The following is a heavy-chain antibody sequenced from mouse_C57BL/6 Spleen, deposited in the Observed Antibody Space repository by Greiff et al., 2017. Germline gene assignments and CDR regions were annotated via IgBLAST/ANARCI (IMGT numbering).Heavy chain of an antibody. CDR3: ASQGYYGYYVRFAY. CDR2: IRNKANGYTT. D-gene: IGHD2-1*01. Sequence: DVHLVESGGGLVQPGGSLSLSCAASGFTFTDYYMSWVRQPPGKALEWLGFIRNKANGYTTEYSASVKGRFTISRDNSQSILYLQMNALRAEDSATYYCASQGYYGYYVRFAYWGQGTLGTVSA. J-gene: IGHJ3*01. V-gene: IGHV7-3*01. CDR1: GFTFTDYY.